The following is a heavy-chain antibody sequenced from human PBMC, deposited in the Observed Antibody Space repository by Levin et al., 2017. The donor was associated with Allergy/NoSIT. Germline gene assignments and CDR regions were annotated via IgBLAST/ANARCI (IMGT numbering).Heavy chain of an antibody. CDR1: GFTFSLYS. CDR2: ISSSGSDI. J-gene: IGHJ4*02. Sequence: GGSLRLSCAASGFTFSLYSFNWVRQFPGKGLQWVSSISSSGSDIFYADSVKGRFTISRDHANNSVYLQINNLRVEDTALYFCATSFWGSYPAEYWGQGTLVTVS. D-gene: IGHD3-16*02. V-gene: IGHV3-21*04. CDR3: ATSFWGSYPAEY.